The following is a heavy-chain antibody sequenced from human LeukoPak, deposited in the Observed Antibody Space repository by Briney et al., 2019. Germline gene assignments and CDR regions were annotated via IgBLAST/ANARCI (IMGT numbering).Heavy chain of an antibody. CDR2: INHSGST. V-gene: IGHV4-34*01. J-gene: IGHJ4*02. CDR3: ARGYYAKAGCLEY. Sequence: SETLSLTCAVYGGSFSGYYWSWIRQPPGKGLEWIGEINHSGSTNYNPSLKSRVTISVDTSKNQFSLKLSSVTAADTAVYYCARGYYAKAGCLEYWGQGTLVTVSS. D-gene: IGHD2-8*01. CDR1: GGSFSGYY.